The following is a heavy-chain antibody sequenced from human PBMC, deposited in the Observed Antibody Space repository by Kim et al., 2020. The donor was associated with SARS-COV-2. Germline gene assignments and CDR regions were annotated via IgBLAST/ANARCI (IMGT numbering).Heavy chain of an antibody. J-gene: IGHJ6*02. CDR1: GYTFTSYG. V-gene: IGHV1-18*04. CDR2: ISAYNGNT. Sequence: ASVKVSCKASGYTFTSYGISWVRQAPGQGLEWMGWISAYNGNTNYAQKLQGRVTMTTDTSTSTAYMELRSLRSDDTAVYYCARSYCSSTSCVYYYYGMDVWGQGTTVTVSS. D-gene: IGHD2-2*01. CDR3: ARSYCSSTSCVYYYYGMDV.